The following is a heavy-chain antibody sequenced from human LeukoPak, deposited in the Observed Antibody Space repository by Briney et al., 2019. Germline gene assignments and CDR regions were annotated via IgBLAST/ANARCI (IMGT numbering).Heavy chain of an antibody. D-gene: IGHD3-22*01. Sequence: PGGSLRLSCAASGFTVSSNYMSWVRQAPGKGLEWVAVISYDGSNKYYADSVKGRFTISRDNSKNTLYLQMNSLRAEDTAVYYCARTPGYYLYYFDYWGQGTLVTVSS. V-gene: IGHV3-30-3*01. CDR2: ISYDGSNK. CDR1: GFTVSSNY. J-gene: IGHJ4*02. CDR3: ARTPGYYLYYFDY.